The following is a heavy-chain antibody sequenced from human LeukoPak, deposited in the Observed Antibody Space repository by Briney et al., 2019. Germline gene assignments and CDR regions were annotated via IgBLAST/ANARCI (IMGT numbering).Heavy chain of an antibody. V-gene: IGHV3-7*01. CDR1: GFTFSTFW. CDR2: IRKDGSEK. Sequence: GGSLRPSCAASGFTFSTFWMTRVRQAPGKGLEWVANIRKDGSEKYYVDSVKGRFTVSRDNAKNSLYLQMNSLRAEDTAVYYCARSSHGNGWGRFDYWGQGILVTVSS. J-gene: IGHJ4*02. D-gene: IGHD6-19*01. CDR3: ARSSHGNGWGRFDY.